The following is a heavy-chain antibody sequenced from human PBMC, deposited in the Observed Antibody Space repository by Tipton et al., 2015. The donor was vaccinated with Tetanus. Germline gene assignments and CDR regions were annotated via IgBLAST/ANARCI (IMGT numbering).Heavy chain of an antibody. CDR2: ISSSSSYI. V-gene: IGHV3-21*01. Sequence: SLRLSCAASGFTFSSYSMNWVRQAPGKGLEWVSSISSSSSYIYYADSVKGRFTISRDNAKNSLYPQMNSLRAEDTAVYYCARSDGGATPSFYMDVWGKGTTVTVSS. D-gene: IGHD1-26*01. CDR3: ARSDGGATPSFYMDV. CDR1: GFTFSSYS. J-gene: IGHJ6*03.